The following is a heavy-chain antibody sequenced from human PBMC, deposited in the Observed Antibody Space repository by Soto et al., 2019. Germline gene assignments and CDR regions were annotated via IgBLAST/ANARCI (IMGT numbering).Heavy chain of an antibody. Sequence: GESLKISCKGSGYSFTSYWIGWVRQMPGKGLEWMGIIYPGGSDTRYSPSFQGQVTISADKSISTAYLQWSSLKASDTAMYYCARGDYYDSSGYPPVAFGMDVWGQGTTVTVS. D-gene: IGHD3-22*01. V-gene: IGHV5-51*01. J-gene: IGHJ6*02. CDR2: IYPGGSDT. CDR3: ARGDYYDSSGYPPVAFGMDV. CDR1: GYSFTSYW.